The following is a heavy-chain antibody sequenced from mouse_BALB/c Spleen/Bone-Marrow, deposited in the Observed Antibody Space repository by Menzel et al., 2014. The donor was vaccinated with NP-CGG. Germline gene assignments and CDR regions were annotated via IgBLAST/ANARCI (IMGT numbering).Heavy chain of an antibody. CDR1: GYTFSSYW. V-gene: IGHV1-9*01. J-gene: IGHJ4*01. Sequence: VQLQQSGAELMKPGASVKVSCKATGYTFSSYWIEWVKQRPGHGLEWIGEILPGSGNTNYNEKFKGKATFTSDTSSNTAYMQLSSLTSEDSAVYYCARWDTTAMDYWGQGTSVTVSS. CDR3: ARWDTTAMDY. D-gene: IGHD1-1*01. CDR2: ILPGSGNT.